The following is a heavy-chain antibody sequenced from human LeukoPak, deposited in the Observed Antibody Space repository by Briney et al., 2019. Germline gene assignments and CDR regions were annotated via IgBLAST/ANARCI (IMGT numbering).Heavy chain of an antibody. V-gene: IGHV3-21*01. CDR1: GFTFSSYS. CDR2: ISSSSSYI. Sequence: GGSLRLSCAASGFTFSSYSMNWVRQAPGKGLEWVSSISSSSSYIYYADSVKGRFTISRDNAKNSLYLQMNSLRAEDTAVYYCARGRYFDWSDPYDAFDIWGQGTMVTVSS. CDR3: ARGRYFDWSDPYDAFDI. D-gene: IGHD3-9*01. J-gene: IGHJ3*02.